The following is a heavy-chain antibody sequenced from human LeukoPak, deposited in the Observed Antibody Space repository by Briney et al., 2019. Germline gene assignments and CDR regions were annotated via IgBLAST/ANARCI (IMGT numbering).Heavy chain of an antibody. CDR2: INPSGGST. J-gene: IGHJ5*02. D-gene: IGHD2-15*01. CDR3: ARRDIGGWFDP. V-gene: IGHV1-46*01. Sequence: GASVKVSCKASGYTFTSYYMHWVRQAPGQGLEWMGIINPSGGSTSYAQKLQGRVTMTTDTSTSTAYMELRSLRSDDTAVYYCARRDIGGWFDPWGQGTLVTVSS. CDR1: GYTFTSYY.